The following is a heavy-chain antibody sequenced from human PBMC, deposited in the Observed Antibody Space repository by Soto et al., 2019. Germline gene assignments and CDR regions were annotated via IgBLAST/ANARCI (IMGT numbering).Heavy chain of an antibody. CDR2: INHSGST. CDR3: ARLYCGGDCYSRWYYYYGMDV. CDR1: GGSFSGYY. Sequence: SETLSLTCAVYGGSFSGYYWSWIRQPPGKGLEWIGEINHSGSTNYNPSLKSRVTISVDTSKNQFSLKLSSVTAADTAVYYCARLYCGGDCYSRWYYYYGMDVWGQGTTVTVSS. D-gene: IGHD2-21*02. V-gene: IGHV4-34*01. J-gene: IGHJ6*02.